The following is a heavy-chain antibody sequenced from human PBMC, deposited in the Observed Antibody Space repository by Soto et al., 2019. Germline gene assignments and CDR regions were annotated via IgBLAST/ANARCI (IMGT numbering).Heavy chain of an antibody. V-gene: IGHV1-2*02. CDR3: ARDIGTGAAGMI. CDR2: INPNSGGT. Sequence: ASVHVSCKASGYTFTGYYMHWVQQAPGHGLEWMGWINPNSGGTNYAQKFQGRVTMTRDTSISTAYMELSRLRSDDTAVYYGARDIGTGAAGMIWGQGSLVTVS. CDR1: GYTFTGYY. J-gene: IGHJ4*02. D-gene: IGHD6-13*01.